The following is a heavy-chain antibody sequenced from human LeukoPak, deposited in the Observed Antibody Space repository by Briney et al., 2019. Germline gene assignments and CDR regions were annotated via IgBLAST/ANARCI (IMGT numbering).Heavy chain of an antibody. CDR3: ARPGPSYYFGY. Sequence: SETLSLTCTVSGGSISSSSYYWGWIRQPPGKGLEWIGSIYYSGSTYYNPSLKSRVTISVDTSKNQFSLKLSSVTAADTAVYYCARPGPSYYFGYWGQGTLVTVSS. V-gene: IGHV4-39*01. CDR2: IYYSGST. J-gene: IGHJ4*02. D-gene: IGHD6-6*01. CDR1: GGSISSSSYY.